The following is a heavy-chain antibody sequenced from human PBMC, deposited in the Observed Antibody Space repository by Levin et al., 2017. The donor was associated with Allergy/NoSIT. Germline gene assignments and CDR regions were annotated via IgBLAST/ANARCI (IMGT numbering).Heavy chain of an antibody. V-gene: IGHV3-48*03. CDR2: ISSSGSTI. Sequence: SCAASGFTFSSYEMNWVRQAPGKGLEWVSYISSSGSTIYYADPVKGRFTISRDNAKNSLYLQMNSLRAEDTAVYYCARQLGNFWSGYNYFDYWGQGTLVTVSS. J-gene: IGHJ4*02. D-gene: IGHD3-3*01. CDR3: ARQLGNFWSGYNYFDY. CDR1: GFTFSSYE.